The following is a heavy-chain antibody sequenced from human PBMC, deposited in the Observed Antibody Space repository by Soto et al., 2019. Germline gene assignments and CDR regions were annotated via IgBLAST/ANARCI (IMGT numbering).Heavy chain of an antibody. CDR1: GFTFSRYW. CDR3: ARDWIDCSGGSCYLTDYGMDV. Sequence: PGGSLRLSCAASGFTFSRYWMSWVRQAPGKGLEWVANIKQDGSEKYYVDSVKGRFTISRDNAKNSLYLQMNSLRAEDTAVYYCARDWIDCSGGSCYLTDYGMDVWGQGTTVTVSS. CDR2: IKQDGSEK. V-gene: IGHV3-7*01. D-gene: IGHD2-15*01. J-gene: IGHJ6*02.